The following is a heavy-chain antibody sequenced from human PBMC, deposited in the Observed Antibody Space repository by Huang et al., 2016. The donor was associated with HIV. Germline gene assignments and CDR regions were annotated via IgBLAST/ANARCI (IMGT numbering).Heavy chain of an antibody. CDR3: AISGSYSGDFDI. CDR2: FNTNTGNP. D-gene: IGHD1-26*01. V-gene: IGHV7-4-1*02. CDR1: GYAFSKFD. Sequence: QVQLVQSGSELKKPGDSVKVSCKASEYSFTQPSGYAFSKFDFHWVRQARGQELGGMCWFNTNTGNPTYAQCFTGRFVFSFDTSYETAYIQFSSLKAEDTAVYYCAISGSYSGDFDIWGQGTLVTVSS. J-gene: IGHJ3*02.